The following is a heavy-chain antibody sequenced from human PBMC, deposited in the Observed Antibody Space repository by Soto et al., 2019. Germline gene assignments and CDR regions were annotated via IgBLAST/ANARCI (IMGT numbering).Heavy chain of an antibody. J-gene: IGHJ4*02. CDR1: GGTFSSYA. Sequence: SVKVSCKASGGTFSSYAISWVRQAPGQGLEWMGGIIPIFGTANYAQKFQGRVTITADKSTSTAYMELSSLRSEDTAVYYCARDLHNRRAEYSSDFWCQGTLVTVSS. CDR3: ARDLHNRRAEYSSDF. V-gene: IGHV1-69*06. CDR2: IIPIFGTA.